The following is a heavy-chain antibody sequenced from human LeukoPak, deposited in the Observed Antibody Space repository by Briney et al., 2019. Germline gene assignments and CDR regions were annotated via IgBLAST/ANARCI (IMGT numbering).Heavy chain of an antibody. CDR3: ARRVRGVNDAFDI. CDR1: GGSISSSNW. D-gene: IGHD3-10*01. CDR2: INHSGST. Sequence: SGTLSLTCAVSGGSISSSNWWSWVRQTPGKGLEWIGEINHSGSTNYNPSLKSRVTISVDTSKNHFSLKLSSVTAADTAIYYCARRVRGVNDAFDIWGQGTMVTVSS. V-gene: IGHV4-4*02. J-gene: IGHJ3*02.